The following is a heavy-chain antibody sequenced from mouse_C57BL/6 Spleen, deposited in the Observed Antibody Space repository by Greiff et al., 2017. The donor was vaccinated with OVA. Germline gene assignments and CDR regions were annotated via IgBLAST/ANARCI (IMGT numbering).Heavy chain of an antibody. CDR1: GYAFTNYL. V-gene: IGHV1-54*01. Sequence: VKLMESGAELVRPGTSVKVSCKASGYAFTNYLIEWVKQRPGQGLEWIGVINPGSGGTNYNEKFKGKATLTADKSSSTAYMQLSSLTSEDSAVYFCAREGYSNYGFDYWGQGTTLTVSS. D-gene: IGHD2-5*01. J-gene: IGHJ2*01. CDR2: INPGSGGT. CDR3: AREGYSNYGFDY.